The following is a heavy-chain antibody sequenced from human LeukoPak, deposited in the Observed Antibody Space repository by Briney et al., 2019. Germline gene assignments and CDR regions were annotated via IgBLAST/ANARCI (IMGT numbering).Heavy chain of an antibody. J-gene: IGHJ4*02. Sequence: GGSLRLSCAASGFTFSSYSMNWVRQAPGKGLEWVSSISSSSSYIYYADSVKGRFTISRDNAKNSLYLQMNSLRAEDTAVYYCAKGSTSTVTPTDYWGQGTLVTVSS. D-gene: IGHD4-17*01. CDR1: GFTFSSYS. CDR2: ISSSSSYI. V-gene: IGHV3-21*01. CDR3: AKGSTSTVTPTDY.